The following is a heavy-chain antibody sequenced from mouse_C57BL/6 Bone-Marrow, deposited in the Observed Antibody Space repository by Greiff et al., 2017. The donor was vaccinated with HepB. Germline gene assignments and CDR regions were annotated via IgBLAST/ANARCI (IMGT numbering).Heavy chain of an antibody. V-gene: IGHV14-4*01. CDR3: TTYDGYYSYYYAMDY. D-gene: IGHD2-3*01. Sequence: EVQLQESGAELVRPGASVKLSCTASGFNIKDDYMHWVKQRPEQGLEWIGWIDPENGDTEYASKFQGKATITADTSSNTADLQLSSLTSEDTAVYYCTTYDGYYSYYYAMDYWGQGTSVTVSS. CDR2: IDPENGDT. J-gene: IGHJ4*01. CDR1: GFNIKDDY.